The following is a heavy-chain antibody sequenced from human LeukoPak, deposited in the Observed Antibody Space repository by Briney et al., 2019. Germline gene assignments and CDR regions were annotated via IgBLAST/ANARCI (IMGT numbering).Heavy chain of an antibody. J-gene: IGHJ4*02. D-gene: IGHD3-10*02. V-gene: IGHV3-64*04. Sequence: GGSLRLSCSASGFTFSTYAMHWVRQAPGKGLEYVSAISSNGGSAYYADSVKGRFTISRDNSKNTLFLEINSLRVEDTAVYYCVRGMFGVVLDYWGQGTLVTVSS. CDR3: VRGMFGVVLDY. CDR1: GFTFSTYA. CDR2: ISSNGGSA.